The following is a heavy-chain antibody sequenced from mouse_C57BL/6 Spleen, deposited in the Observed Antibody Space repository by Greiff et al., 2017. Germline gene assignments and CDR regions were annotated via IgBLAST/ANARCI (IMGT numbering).Heavy chain of an antibody. Sequence: EVMLVESGGGLVKPGGSLKLSCAASGFTLSDYGMHWVRQAPEKGLEWVAYISSGSSTIYYADTVKGRFTISRDNAKNTLFLQMTSLRSEDTAMYYCARPLYYGSSEFAYWGQGTLVTVSA. CDR3: ARPLYYGSSEFAY. D-gene: IGHD1-1*01. CDR1: GFTLSDYG. V-gene: IGHV5-17*01. J-gene: IGHJ3*01. CDR2: ISSGSSTI.